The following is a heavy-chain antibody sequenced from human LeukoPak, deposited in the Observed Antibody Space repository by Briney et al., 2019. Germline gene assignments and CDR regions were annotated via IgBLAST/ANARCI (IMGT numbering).Heavy chain of an antibody. Sequence: GSLRLSCAASGFTFSSYSMNWVRQAPGKGLEWVSSISSSSRYIYYADSVKGRFTISRDNAKNSLYLQMNSLRAEDTAVYYCARVQPHMAGVYYYYMDVWGKGTTVTVSS. D-gene: IGHD1-14*01. CDR3: ARVQPHMAGVYYYYMDV. CDR2: ISSSSRYI. V-gene: IGHV3-21*01. CDR1: GFTFSSYS. J-gene: IGHJ6*03.